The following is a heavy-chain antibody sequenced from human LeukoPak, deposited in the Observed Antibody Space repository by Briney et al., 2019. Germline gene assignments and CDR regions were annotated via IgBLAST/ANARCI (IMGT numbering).Heavy chain of an antibody. CDR1: GYTFTSYD. CDR2: INPDIDVA. CDR3: ARAVIRGIHFDS. D-gene: IGHD3-10*01. Sequence: ASVKVSCKASGYTFTSYDINWVRQATGQGLEWMGRINPDIDVANYAEKFQGRVTMTRDTSISTAYMDLGSLTSDDTAVYYCARAVIRGIHFDSWGQGTLVTVSS. J-gene: IGHJ4*02. V-gene: IGHV1-2*06.